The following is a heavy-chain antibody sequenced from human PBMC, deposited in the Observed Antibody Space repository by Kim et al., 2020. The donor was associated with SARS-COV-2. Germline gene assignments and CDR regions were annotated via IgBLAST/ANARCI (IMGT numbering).Heavy chain of an antibody. CDR2: IYYSRST. V-gene: IGHV4-39*07. CDR1: GGSISSSSYS. J-gene: IGHJ5*01. CDR3: ARGASSSWFNS. D-gene: IGHD6-13*01. Sequence: SETLSLTCTVSGGSISSSSYSWGWIRQPPGKGLAWLGTIYYSRSTYYNPSVKSRVTISVDTSKNQFSLKLNSVTAADTAVYYCARGASSSWFNS.